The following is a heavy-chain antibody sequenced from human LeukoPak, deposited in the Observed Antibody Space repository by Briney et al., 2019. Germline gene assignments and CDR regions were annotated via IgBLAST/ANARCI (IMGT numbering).Heavy chain of an antibody. D-gene: IGHD4-17*01. CDR3: ARHLGSDYGDFYFDY. CDR2: IYTSVTT. CDR1: GGSISSYY. Sequence: SETLSLTCTVSGGSISSYYWTWIRQPAGKGLEWIGRIYTSVTTNYNPSLYSRVTISVDTSKNHFSLKLTSVTAADTAVYYCARHLGSDYGDFYFDYWGQGTLVTVSS. J-gene: IGHJ4*02. V-gene: IGHV4-4*07.